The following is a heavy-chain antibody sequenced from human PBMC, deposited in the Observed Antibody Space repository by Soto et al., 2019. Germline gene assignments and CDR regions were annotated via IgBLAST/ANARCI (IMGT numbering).Heavy chain of an antibody. J-gene: IGHJ6*02. D-gene: IGHD2-2*02. Sequence: SETLSLTCTVSGGSISSGGYYWSWIRQHPGKGLEWIGCIYYSGSTYYNPSLKSRVTISVDTSKNQFSLKLSSVTAADTAVYYCARGIVVVPAAIREYYYYGMDVWGQGTTVTVSS. CDR2: IYYSGST. V-gene: IGHV4-31*03. CDR1: GGSISSGGYY. CDR3: ARGIVVVPAAIREYYYYGMDV.